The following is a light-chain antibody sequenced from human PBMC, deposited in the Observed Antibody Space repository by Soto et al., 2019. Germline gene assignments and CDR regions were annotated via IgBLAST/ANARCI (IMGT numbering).Light chain of an antibody. CDR3: CSYARSNTFV. CDR1: SSDVGSYNL. Sequence: QSALTQPASVSGSPGQSITISCTGASSDVGSYNLVSWYQQYPGKAPKLMIYEGSQRPSGVSSRFSGSKSGNPASLTISGLQAEDEADYYCCSYARSNTFVFGGGTKLTVL. CDR2: EGS. J-gene: IGLJ2*01. V-gene: IGLV2-23*03.